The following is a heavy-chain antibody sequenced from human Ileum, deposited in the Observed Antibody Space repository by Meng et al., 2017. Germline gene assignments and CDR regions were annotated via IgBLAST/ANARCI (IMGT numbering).Heavy chain of an antibody. CDR2: IYYSGST. CDR1: GGSISSYY. D-gene: IGHD4-23*01. CDR3: ARDYGGNSGAPNYYYYGLDV. J-gene: IGHJ6*02. V-gene: IGHV4-59*01. Sequence: SETLSPTCTVLGGSISSYYWSWIRQPPGKGLEWIGYIYYSGSTNYNPSLKSRVTISVDTSKNQFSLKLSSVTAADTAVCYCARDYGGNSGAPNYYYYGLDVWGQGTMVTVSS.